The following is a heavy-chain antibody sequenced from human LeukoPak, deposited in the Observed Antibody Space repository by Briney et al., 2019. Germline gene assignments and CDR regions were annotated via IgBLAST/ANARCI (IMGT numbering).Heavy chain of an antibody. CDR1: GFTFSNYG. D-gene: IGHD1-26*01. Sequence: GGSLRLSCAASGFTFSNYGMHWVRQAPGKGLEWVGFIRYDGRNKYYADFVKGRFTISRDNSMSTLYLQMNTLRGEDTAIYYCARERCVVGACGAFDVWGQGTMATVSS. CDR2: IRYDGRNK. CDR3: ARERCVVGACGAFDV. J-gene: IGHJ3*01. V-gene: IGHV3-30*02.